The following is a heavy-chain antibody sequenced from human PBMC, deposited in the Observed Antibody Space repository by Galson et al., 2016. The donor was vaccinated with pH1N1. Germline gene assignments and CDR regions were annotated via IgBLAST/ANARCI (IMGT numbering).Heavy chain of an antibody. CDR2: INPKNGDK. Sequence: SVKVSCKASGYTFTGSYLHWVRQAPGQGLEWMGSINPKNGDKSYAEKFQDRVTMTSDTSITTGYMELRRLRSDDTALYYCARQWFGELLYYYKQGMDVWGQGTTVTVSS. CDR1: GYTFTGSY. V-gene: IGHV1-2*02. J-gene: IGHJ6*02. D-gene: IGHD3-10*01. CDR3: ARQWFGELLYYYKQGMDV.